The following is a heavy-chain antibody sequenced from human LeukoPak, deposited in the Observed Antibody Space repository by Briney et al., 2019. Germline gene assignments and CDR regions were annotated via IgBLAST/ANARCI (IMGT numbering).Heavy chain of an antibody. CDR3: AKDRSTGWYAGFDF. Sequence: GGSLRLSCAASGFTFSNYAMHWVRQAPGKGLEYVSAISSNGGSTYYANSVKGRFTISRDNSKTTLYLQMISLRPEDSAVYFCAKDRSTGWYAGFDFWGQGTLVTVSS. V-gene: IGHV3-64*01. CDR1: GFTFSNYA. J-gene: IGHJ5*01. D-gene: IGHD6-19*01. CDR2: ISSNGGST.